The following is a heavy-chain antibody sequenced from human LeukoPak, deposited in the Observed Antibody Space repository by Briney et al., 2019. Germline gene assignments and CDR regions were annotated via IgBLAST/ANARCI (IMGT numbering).Heavy chain of an antibody. J-gene: IGHJ4*02. V-gene: IGHV4-59*08. CDR3: TRQHRTAGHFDY. Sequence: SETLSLTCTVSGGSISSYYWSWIRQPPGKGLGWIGYIYYSGRTNYNPSLKSRVTISVDTSKNQFSLKLSSVTAADTAVYYCTRQHRTAGHFDYWGQGTLVTVSS. D-gene: IGHD2-8*02. CDR1: GGSISSYY. CDR2: IYYSGRT.